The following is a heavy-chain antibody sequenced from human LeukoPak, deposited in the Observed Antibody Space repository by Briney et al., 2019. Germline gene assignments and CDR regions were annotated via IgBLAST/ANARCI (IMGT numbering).Heavy chain of an antibody. J-gene: IGHJ6*02. CDR1: GFTFSSYW. V-gene: IGHV3-7*03. Sequence: GGSLRLSCAASGFTFSSYWMNWARQAPGKGLEWVASINHNGNVNYYVDSVKGRFTISRDNAKNPLYLQMSNLRAEDTAVYFCARGGGLDVWGQGATVTVSS. CDR3: ARGGGLDV. CDR2: INHNGNVN. D-gene: IGHD3-16*01.